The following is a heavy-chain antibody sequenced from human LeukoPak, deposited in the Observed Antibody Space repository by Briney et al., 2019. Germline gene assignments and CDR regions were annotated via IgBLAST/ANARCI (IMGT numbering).Heavy chain of an antibody. D-gene: IGHD6-19*01. CDR1: GFTLSSYS. CDR3: AKVPLRSGWKVFDY. V-gene: IGHV3-21*04. Sequence: PGGSLRLSCAASGFTLSSYSMNWVRQAPGKGLEWVSSISSSSSYIYYADSVKGRFTISRDNAKNSLYLQMNSLRAEDTAVYYCAKVPLRSGWKVFDYWGQGTLVTVSS. J-gene: IGHJ4*02. CDR2: ISSSSSYI.